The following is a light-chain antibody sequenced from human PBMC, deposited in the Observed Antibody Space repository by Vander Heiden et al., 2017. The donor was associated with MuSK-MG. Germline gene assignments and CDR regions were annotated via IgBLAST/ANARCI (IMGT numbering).Light chain of an antibody. Sequence: QSVLPPPPSVSGAPGQRVTISCTGSSSNIGAGYDVHWYQHVPGTAPKLLIYDNSNRPSGVPDRFSVSKFGTSASLAITGLQAEDEAEYYCQSYDSSLSGSLFGGGTKLTVL. CDR3: QSYDSSLSGSL. V-gene: IGLV1-40*01. CDR2: DNS. CDR1: SSNIGAGYD. J-gene: IGLJ3*02.